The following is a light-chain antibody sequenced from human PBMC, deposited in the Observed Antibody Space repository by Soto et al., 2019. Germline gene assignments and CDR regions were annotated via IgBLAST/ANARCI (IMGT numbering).Light chain of an antibody. CDR3: QQFGGSSRT. Sequence: ENVLTQSPGTLSLSPGERATLSCRASQSVSSSHLAWYQQKPGQAPRLLMYGASFRATGIPDRFSGSGSGTDFTLTITRLEPEDFAVYYCQQFGGSSRTFGQGTKVDIK. CDR2: GAS. V-gene: IGKV3-20*01. CDR1: QSVSSSH. J-gene: IGKJ1*01.